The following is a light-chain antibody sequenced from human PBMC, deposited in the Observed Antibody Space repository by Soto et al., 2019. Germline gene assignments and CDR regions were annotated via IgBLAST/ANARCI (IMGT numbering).Light chain of an antibody. CDR2: RNN. V-gene: IGLV1-47*01. CDR1: SSNIGSNY. Sequence: QSVLTQPPSASGTPGKRVTISCSGSSSNIGSNYVYWFQQLPGTAPKLLIYRNNLRPSGVPDRFSGSKSGTSASLAISGLRSEDEADYYCAAWDDSLSGVVFGGGTKLTVL. CDR3: AAWDDSLSGVV. J-gene: IGLJ2*01.